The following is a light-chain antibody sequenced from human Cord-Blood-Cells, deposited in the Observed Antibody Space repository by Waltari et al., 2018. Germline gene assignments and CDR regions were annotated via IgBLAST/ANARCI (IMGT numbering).Light chain of an antibody. CDR3: QQSYSTPPYT. Sequence: DIHMTQSPSYLSASVGDRVTITCRASQSSSSYLNWNQQKPGKAPKLLIYAASSLQSGVPSRFSGSGSERDFTLTISSLQPEDFATYYCQQSYSTPPYTFGQGTKLEIK. CDR2: AAS. V-gene: IGKV1-39*01. J-gene: IGKJ2*01. CDR1: QSSSSY.